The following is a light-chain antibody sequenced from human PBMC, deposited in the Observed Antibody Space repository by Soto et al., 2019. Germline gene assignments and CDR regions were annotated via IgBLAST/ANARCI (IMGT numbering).Light chain of an antibody. J-gene: IGKJ1*01. CDR3: QQYNKWPPWT. V-gene: IGKV3-15*01. Sequence: EIVMTQFPATLSVSPGERATLSCRASQSVSSNLAWYQQKPGQAPRLLIYGASTRATGIPARFSGSGSGTEFTLTISSLQSEDFAVYYCQQYNKWPPWTFGQGTKVDIK. CDR1: QSVSSN. CDR2: GAS.